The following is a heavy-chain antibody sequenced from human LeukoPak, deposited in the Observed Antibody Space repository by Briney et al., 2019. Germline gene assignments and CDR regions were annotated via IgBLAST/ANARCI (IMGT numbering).Heavy chain of an antibody. CDR1: GFTFSSYG. J-gene: IGHJ5*02. D-gene: IGHD3-10*01. V-gene: IGHV3-23*01. CDR2: ISANGGST. Sequence: GGSLRLSCVVSGFTFSSYGMSWVRQAPGKGPEWVSSISANGGSTYYADSVKGRFTISRDNSKNTLYMQMNSLRAEDTAVYYCAKDRQYYYGSGSLFDPWGQGTLVTVSS. CDR3: AKDRQYYYGSGSLFDP.